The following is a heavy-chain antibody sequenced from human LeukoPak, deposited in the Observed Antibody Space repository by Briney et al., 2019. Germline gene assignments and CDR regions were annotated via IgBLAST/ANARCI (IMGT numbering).Heavy chain of an antibody. J-gene: IGHJ4*02. CDR1: GGSLSGYY. CDR3: VRVGCSSTSCYLFDY. CDR2: INHSGST. V-gene: IGHV4-34*01. Sequence: SETLSLTCAVYGGSLSGYYWSWIRQPPGKGLEWIGEINHSGSTNYNPSLKSRVTISVDTSKNQFSLKLSSVTAADTAVYYCVRVGCSSTSCYLFDYWGQGTLVTVSS. D-gene: IGHD2-2*01.